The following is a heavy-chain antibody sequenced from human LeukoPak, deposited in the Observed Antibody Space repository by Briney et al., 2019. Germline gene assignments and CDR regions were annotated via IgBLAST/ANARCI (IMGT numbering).Heavy chain of an antibody. CDR1: GGSISSGGYY. Sequence: SETLSLTCTVSGGSISSGGYYWSWIRQHPGKGLEWIGYIYYSGSTYYNPSLKSRVTISVDTSKNQFSLKLSSVTAADTAVYYCARDDPRLGHIDYRGQGTLVTVSS. V-gene: IGHV4-31*02. CDR3: ARDDPRLGHIDY. D-gene: IGHD3-9*01. J-gene: IGHJ4*02. CDR2: IYYSGST.